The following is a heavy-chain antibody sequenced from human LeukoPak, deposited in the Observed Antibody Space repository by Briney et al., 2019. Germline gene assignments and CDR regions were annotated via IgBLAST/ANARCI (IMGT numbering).Heavy chain of an antibody. Sequence: GGSLRLSCGASRFTFSNYYMSWIRQAPGKGLEWVSYISSSGNIIYYADSVKGRFTISRDDAKNSLYLQMNSLRAGDTAVYYCARERLFGELYLDYWGQGTLVTVSS. CDR1: RFTFSNYY. CDR2: ISSSGNII. D-gene: IGHD3-10*01. CDR3: ARERLFGELYLDY. V-gene: IGHV3-11*01. J-gene: IGHJ4*02.